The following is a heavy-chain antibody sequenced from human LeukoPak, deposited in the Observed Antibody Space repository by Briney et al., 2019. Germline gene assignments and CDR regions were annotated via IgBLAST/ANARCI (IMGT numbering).Heavy chain of an antibody. CDR2: ISSSGSTI. CDR3: AREQYSSSWSDYYYYMDV. D-gene: IGHD6-13*01. J-gene: IGHJ6*03. Sequence: GGPLRLSCAASGFTFSDYYMSWIRQAPGKGLEWVSYISSSGSTIYYADSVKGRFTISRDNAKNSLYLQMNSLRAEDTAVYYCAREQYSSSWSDYYYYMDVWGKGTTVTVSS. V-gene: IGHV3-11*01. CDR1: GFTFSDYY.